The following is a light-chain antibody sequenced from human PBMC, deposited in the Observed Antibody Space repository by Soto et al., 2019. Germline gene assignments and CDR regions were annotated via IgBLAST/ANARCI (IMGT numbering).Light chain of an antibody. CDR2: KAS. CDR1: QSISNW. V-gene: IGKV1-5*03. J-gene: IGKJ1*01. Sequence: DIQMTQSPSTLSACVGDRVTITCRASQSISNWLAWYQQKPGKAPKILIYKASSLESGVPSRFSGSGSGTEFTLTISSLQPADSATYYCQQYNGYRWTFGKGTKADIK. CDR3: QQYNGYRWT.